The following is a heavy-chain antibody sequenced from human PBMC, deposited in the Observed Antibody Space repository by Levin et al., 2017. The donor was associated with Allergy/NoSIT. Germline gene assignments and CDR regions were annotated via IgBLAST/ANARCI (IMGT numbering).Heavy chain of an antibody. CDR1: GFTFGDYA. CDR3: ARGGPPDYGYNWRSYRDGYFDY. J-gene: IGHJ4*02. D-gene: IGHD3-16*02. V-gene: IGHV3-49*04. Sequence: GGSLRLSCTGSGFTFGDYAMSWVRQAPGKGLEWVGFIRNKAHGGTTEYAASVKGRLTISRDDSKSIAYLQMNSLKTEDTAVYFCARGGPPDYGYNWRSYRDGYFDYWGQGTLVTVSS. CDR2: IRNKAHGGTT.